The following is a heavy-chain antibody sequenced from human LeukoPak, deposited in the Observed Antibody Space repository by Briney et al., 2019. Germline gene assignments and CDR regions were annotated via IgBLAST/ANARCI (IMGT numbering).Heavy chain of an antibody. CDR2: IYFSGSS. V-gene: IGHV4-39*07. D-gene: IGHD2-2*01. CDR1: GASISSSPYY. J-gene: IGHJ3*02. Sequence: SETLSLTCTVSGASISSSPYYGAWIRQPPGKGLEWIGNIYFSGSSFYKPSLKSRVTISVDTSKNQFSLKLTSVTAADTAVYYCARDRCNSTTCASRGAFDIWGQGTMVTVS. CDR3: ARDRCNSTTCASRGAFDI.